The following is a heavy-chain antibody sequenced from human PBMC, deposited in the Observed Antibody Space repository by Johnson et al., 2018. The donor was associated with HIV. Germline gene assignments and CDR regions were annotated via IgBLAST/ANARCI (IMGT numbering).Heavy chain of an antibody. J-gene: IGHJ3*02. CDR3: GRDFRGYSYCSDAFDI. CDR1: GFTFSTYE. D-gene: IGHD5-18*01. CDR2: ISASGSTI. V-gene: IGHV3-48*03. Sequence: VQLVESGGGLVQPGGSLRLSCAAFGFTFSTYEMNWLRQAPGKGLEWLSYISASGSTIYYADSVKGRFTISRDNAKDSVYMQMNSLRVEDTAVYYCGRDFRGYSYCSDAFDIWGPGTMVTVSS.